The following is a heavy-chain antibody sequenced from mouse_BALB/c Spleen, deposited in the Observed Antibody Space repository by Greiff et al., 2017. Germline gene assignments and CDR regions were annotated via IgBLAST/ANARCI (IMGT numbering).Heavy chain of an antibody. J-gene: IGHJ4*01. D-gene: IGHD3-3*01. CDR3: ARNFRDYAMDY. CDR1: GFSLTGYG. Sequence: QVQLKESGPGLVAPSQSLSITCTVSGFSLTGYGVNWVRQPPGKGLEWLGMIWGDGSTDYNSALKSRLSISKDNSKSQVFLKMNSLQTDDTAMYYCARNFRDYAMDYWGQGTSVTVSS. CDR2: IWGDGST. V-gene: IGHV2-6-7*01.